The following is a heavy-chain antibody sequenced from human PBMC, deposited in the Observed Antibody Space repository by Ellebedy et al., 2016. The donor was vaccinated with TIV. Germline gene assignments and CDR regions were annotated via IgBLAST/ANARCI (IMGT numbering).Heavy chain of an antibody. CDR2: MYYSGTT. D-gene: IGHD3-22*01. CDR1: GGSISSNSDY. CDR3: ARHLAEYHDSSGYYPD. V-gene: IGHV4-39*01. Sequence: MPSETLSLTCTVSGGSISSNSDYRGWIRQPPGKGLQWIGSMYYSGTTYYNPSLKSRVTMSVDTSKNQFSLKLSAVTGADTAVYYCARHLAEYHDSSGYYPDWGQGTLVTVSS. J-gene: IGHJ4*02.